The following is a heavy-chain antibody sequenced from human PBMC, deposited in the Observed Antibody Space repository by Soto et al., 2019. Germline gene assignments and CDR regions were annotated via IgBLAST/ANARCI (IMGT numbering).Heavy chain of an antibody. CDR2: ISYDGSNK. CDR3: AKDPGEWELLFDY. J-gene: IGHJ4*02. CDR1: GFTFSSYG. D-gene: IGHD1-26*01. Sequence: PGGSLRLSCAASGFTFSSYGMHWVRQAPGKGLEWVAVISYDGSNKYYADSVKGRFTISRDNSKNTLYLQMNSLRAEDTAVYYCAKDPGEWELLFDYWGQGTLVTVSS. V-gene: IGHV3-30*18.